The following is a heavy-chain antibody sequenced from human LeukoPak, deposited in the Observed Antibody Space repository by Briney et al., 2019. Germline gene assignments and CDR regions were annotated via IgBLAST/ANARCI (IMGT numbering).Heavy chain of an antibody. D-gene: IGHD3-22*01. CDR1: GGSISSGGYY. J-gene: IGHJ5*02. Sequence: PSETLSLTCTVSGGSISSGGYYWSWIRQHPGKGPEWIGYIYYSGSTYYNPSLKSRVTISVDTSKNQFSLKLSSVTAADTAVYYCARDFGYYDSSGYYSSWFDPWGQGTLVTVSS. V-gene: IGHV4-31*03. CDR2: IYYSGST. CDR3: ARDFGYYDSSGYYSSWFDP.